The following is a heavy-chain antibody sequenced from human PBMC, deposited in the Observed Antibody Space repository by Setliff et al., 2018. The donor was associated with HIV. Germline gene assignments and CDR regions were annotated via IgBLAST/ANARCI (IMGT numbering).Heavy chain of an antibody. CDR2: ISGSGGST. V-gene: IGHV3-23*01. J-gene: IGHJ6*02. Sequence: GGSLRLSCAASGFTFSSYEMNWVRQAPGKGLEWVSAISGSGGSTYYADSVKGRFTISRDNSKNTLYLQMNSLRAEDTAVYYCAKGFQRFYYYYGMDVWGQGTTVTVSS. CDR3: AKGFQRFYYYYGMDV. CDR1: GFTFSSYE.